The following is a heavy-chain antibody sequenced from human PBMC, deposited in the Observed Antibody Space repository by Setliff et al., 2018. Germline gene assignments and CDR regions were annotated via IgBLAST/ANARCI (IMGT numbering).Heavy chain of an antibody. D-gene: IGHD1-26*01. CDR2: IYTSGST. CDR1: GGSISNYY. J-gene: IGHJ3*02. Sequence: SLTCPVSGGSISNYYWSWIRQPAGKGLEWIGRIYTSGSTNYNPSLKSRVTMSVDTSKNQFSLKLSSVTAADTAVYYCARKGISALSGAFDMWGQGTMVTVS. V-gene: IGHV4-4*07. CDR3: ARKGISALSGAFDM.